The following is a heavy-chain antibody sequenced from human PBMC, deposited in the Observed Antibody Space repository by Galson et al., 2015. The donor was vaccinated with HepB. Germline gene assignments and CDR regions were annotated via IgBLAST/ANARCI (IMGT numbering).Heavy chain of an antibody. CDR2: IYYSGST. CDR1: GDSISSSRYY. CDR3: ATRIGTTNYYYYMDV. J-gene: IGHJ6*03. V-gene: IGHV4-39*01. D-gene: IGHD1-14*01. Sequence: SETLSLTCTVSGDSISSSRYYWGWIRQPPGKGLEWIGTIYYSGSTYYNPSLKSRVTISVDTSKNQFSLKLSSVTAADTAMYYCATRIGTTNYYYYMDVWGKGTTVTVSS.